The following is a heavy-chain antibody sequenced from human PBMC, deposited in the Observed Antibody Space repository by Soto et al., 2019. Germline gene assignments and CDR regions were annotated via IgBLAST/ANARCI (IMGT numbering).Heavy chain of an antibody. CDR2: IKQDGSEK. CDR1: GFTFSSYW. V-gene: IGHV3-7*01. Sequence: EVQLVESGGGLVQPGGSLRLSCAASGFTFSSYWMSWVRQAPGKGLEWVANIKQDGSEKYYVDSVKGRFTISRDNTKNALYLQMNSLRAEDTAVYSCARTVASRYGFWCGYDPYYYYYYIDVWGKGTTVTVSS. J-gene: IGHJ6*03. CDR3: ARTVASRYGFWCGYDPYYYYYYIDV. D-gene: IGHD3-3*01.